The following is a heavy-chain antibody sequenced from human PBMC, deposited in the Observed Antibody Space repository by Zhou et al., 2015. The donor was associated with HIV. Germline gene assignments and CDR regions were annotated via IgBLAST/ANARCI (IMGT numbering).Heavy chain of an antibody. CDR2: IWYDGSNK. CDR1: GFTFSSYG. J-gene: IGHJ6*03. V-gene: IGHV3-33*01. D-gene: IGHD2-15*01. CDR3: TRAIKGYCNTGSCHWYSNYFYYNMDV. Sequence: QVQLVESGGGVVQPGRSLRLSCAASGFTFSSYGMHWVRQAPGKGLEWVAVIWYDGSNKYYADSVKGRFTISRDNSKNTLYLQMNDLRAGDTAIYYCTRAIKGYCNTGSCHWYSNYFYYNMDVWGKGTTVAVSS.